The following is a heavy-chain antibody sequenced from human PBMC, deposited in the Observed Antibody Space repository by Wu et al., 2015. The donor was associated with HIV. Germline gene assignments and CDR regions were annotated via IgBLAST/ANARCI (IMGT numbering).Heavy chain of an antibody. J-gene: IGHJ6*03. CDR2: INPNSGGT. CDR1: GYTFTGYY. Sequence: QVQLVQSEAEVKKPGASVKVSCKASGYTFTGYYMHWVRQAPGQGLEWMGWINPNSGGTNYAQKFQGRVTMTRDTSISTAYMELSRLRSDDTAVYYCARGPYGDPENQYYYYYYYMTSGQRDHGH. CDR3: ARGPYGDPENQYYYYYYYMTS. V-gene: IGHV1-2*02. D-gene: IGHD4-17*01.